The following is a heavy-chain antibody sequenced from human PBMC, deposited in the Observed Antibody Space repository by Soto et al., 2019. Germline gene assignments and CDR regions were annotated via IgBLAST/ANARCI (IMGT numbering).Heavy chain of an antibody. CDR1: GFTFSSYA. Sequence: EVQLLESGGGLVQPGGSLRLSCAASGFTFSSYAMSWVRQAPGKGLEWVSAISGSGGSTYYADSVKGRFTISRDNSKNTLYLQMNSLSAEDTAVYYCARDLRIAVAGTEDAFDIWGQGTMVTVSS. V-gene: IGHV3-23*01. D-gene: IGHD6-19*01. CDR2: ISGSGGST. J-gene: IGHJ3*02. CDR3: ARDLRIAVAGTEDAFDI.